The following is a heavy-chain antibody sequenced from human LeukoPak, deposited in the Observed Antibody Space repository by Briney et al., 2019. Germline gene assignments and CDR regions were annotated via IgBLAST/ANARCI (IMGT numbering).Heavy chain of an antibody. CDR2: IRSKANSYAT. Sequence: GGSLRLSCAASGFTFSGSAMHWVRQASGKGLEWVGRIRSKANSYATAYAASVKGRFTISRDDSKNTAYLQMNSLKTEDTAVYYCARHRFGSGILTDYWGQGTLVTVSS. V-gene: IGHV3-73*01. J-gene: IGHJ4*02. D-gene: IGHD3-10*01. CDR1: GFTFSGSA. CDR3: ARHRFGSGILTDY.